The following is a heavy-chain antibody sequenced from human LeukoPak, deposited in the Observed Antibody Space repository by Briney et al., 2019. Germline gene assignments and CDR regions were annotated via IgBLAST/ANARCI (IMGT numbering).Heavy chain of an antibody. D-gene: IGHD6-13*01. V-gene: IGHV3-21*01. Sequence: GGSLRLSCAASRFTFSSYSMNWVRQAPGKGLEWASSISSSTSYVYYADSVKGRFTISRDNAKNSLYLQMNRLRAEDTAVYYCARAGPSSSWHQFDYWGQGTLVTVSS. CDR3: ARAGPSSSWHQFDY. CDR1: RFTFSSYS. J-gene: IGHJ4*02. CDR2: ISSSTSYV.